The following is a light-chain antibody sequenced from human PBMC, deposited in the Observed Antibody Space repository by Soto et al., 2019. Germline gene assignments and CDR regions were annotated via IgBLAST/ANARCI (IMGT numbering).Light chain of an antibody. J-gene: IGLJ3*02. CDR2: EVS. CDR3: SSYASSSTPWV. Sequence: QSVLTQPASVSGSPGQSITIFCSGTSSDVGAYKFISWYRHHPGTAPQVIIYEVSNRPSGVPNRFSGSKSGNTASLTISGLQPEDEGHYYCSSYASSSTPWVFGGGTKVTVL. CDR1: SSDVGAYKF. V-gene: IGLV2-14*01.